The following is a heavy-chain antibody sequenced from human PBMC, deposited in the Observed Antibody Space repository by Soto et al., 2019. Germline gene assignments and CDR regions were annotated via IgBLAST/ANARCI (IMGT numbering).Heavy chain of an antibody. Sequence: SVKVSCKASGGTFNNYVVNWVRQAPGQGLEWMGGILPIFATANYAQKFQGRVTITADKSTSTAYMELTSLRSEDTAVYYCAGRCDSTTCLGHFDYWGQGTLVTVSS. D-gene: IGHD2-2*01. CDR2: ILPIFATA. CDR1: GGTFNNYV. J-gene: IGHJ4*02. CDR3: AGRCDSTTCLGHFDY. V-gene: IGHV1-69*06.